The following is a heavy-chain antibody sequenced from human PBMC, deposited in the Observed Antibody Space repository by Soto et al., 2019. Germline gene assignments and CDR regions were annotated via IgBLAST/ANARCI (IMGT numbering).Heavy chain of an antibody. D-gene: IGHD2-15*01. J-gene: IGHJ6*02. CDR1: GGTVSSYA. CDR3: ARGYFSGGSCFKYNYHGMDV. V-gene: IGHV1-69*12. CDR2: IIPVFGTV. Sequence: QVQLVQSGAEVKKPGSSVKVSCKASGGTVSSYAISWVRQAPGQGLEWMGGIIPVFGTVNYAQKLQGRVTIPADESTLTAYMELRSLRSEDTAVYYCARGYFSGGSCFKYNYHGMDVWGQGTTVTVSS.